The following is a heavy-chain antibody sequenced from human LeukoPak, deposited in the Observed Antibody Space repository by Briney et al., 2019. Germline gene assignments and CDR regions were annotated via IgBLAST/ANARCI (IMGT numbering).Heavy chain of an antibody. J-gene: IGHJ6*03. CDR2: IYLSGST. CDR3: ARQISDYYYYYMDV. V-gene: IGHV4-38-2*02. CDR1: GYSISSGYY. Sequence: TEALSLTCTFSGYSISSGYYWGWIRQPPGKGLEWIGSIYLSGSTYYNPSLKSRVTISVDTSKNQFSLTLKSVTAADTAVYYCARQISDYYYYYMDVWGKGTTVTVSS. D-gene: IGHD3-10*01.